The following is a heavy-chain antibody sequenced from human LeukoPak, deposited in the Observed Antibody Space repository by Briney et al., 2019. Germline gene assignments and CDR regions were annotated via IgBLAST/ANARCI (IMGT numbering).Heavy chain of an antibody. Sequence: SPNLFNPCSVPNSAVSGGDFYLSWIRHPQRKGLEWIGYIYYSGSTYYNPSLKSRVTISVDTPKNQFSLKLSSVTAADTAVYYCASSHYYDSGGYYWGFNYWCQGTWVVVSS. CDR3: ASSHYYDSGGYYWGFNY. CDR2: IYYSGST. D-gene: IGHD3-22*01. V-gene: IGHV4-30-4*01. CDR1: NSAVSGGDFY. J-gene: IGHJ4*02.